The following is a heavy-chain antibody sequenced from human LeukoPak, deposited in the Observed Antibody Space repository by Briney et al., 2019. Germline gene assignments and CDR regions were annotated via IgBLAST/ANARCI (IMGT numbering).Heavy chain of an antibody. CDR3: AKDHRSSVYYYYGMDV. Sequence: QTGGSLRLSCAASGFTFSNYAMSWVRQAPGKGLEWVSGISGSGGTTYYADSVKGRFTISRDNSKNTLYLQMNSLRAEDTAVYYCAKDHRSSVYYYYGMDVWGQGTTVTVSS. D-gene: IGHD6-19*01. V-gene: IGHV3-23*01. CDR1: GFTFSNYA. CDR2: ISGSGGTT. J-gene: IGHJ6*02.